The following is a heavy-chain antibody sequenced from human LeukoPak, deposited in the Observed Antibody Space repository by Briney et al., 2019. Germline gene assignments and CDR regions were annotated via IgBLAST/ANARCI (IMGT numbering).Heavy chain of an antibody. CDR3: ASGRQLGY. CDR2: IKEDGREK. J-gene: IGHJ4*02. CDR1: GFTFSNYW. V-gene: IGHV3-7*01. Sequence: GGSLRLSCAASGFTFSNYWMSWVRQAPAKGLEWVANIKEDGREKYYVDSVKGRFTISRDNARNSLYLQMNSLRAEDTAVYYCASGRQLGYWGRGTLVTVSS. D-gene: IGHD6-13*01.